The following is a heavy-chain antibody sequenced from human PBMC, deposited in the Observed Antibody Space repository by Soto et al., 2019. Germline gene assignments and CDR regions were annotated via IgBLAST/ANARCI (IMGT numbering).Heavy chain of an antibody. CDR1: GGTFSSYA. J-gene: IGHJ3*02. V-gene: IGHV1-69*06. Sequence: ASVKVSCKASGGTFSSYAISWVRQAPGQGLEWMGGIIPIFGTANYAQKFQGRVTITADKSTSTAYMELSSLRSEDTAVYYCARDLGLVPTAPAFDTWGQGTMVTVSS. CDR2: IIPIFGTA. D-gene: IGHD3-16*01. CDR3: ARDLGLVPTAPAFDT.